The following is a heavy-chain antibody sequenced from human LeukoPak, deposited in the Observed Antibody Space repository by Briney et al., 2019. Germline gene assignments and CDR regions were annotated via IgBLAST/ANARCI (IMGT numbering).Heavy chain of an antibody. J-gene: IGHJ4*02. V-gene: IGHV1-2*02. Sequence: ASVKLSCNASGSTFTVYCLHWVRQAPGQGPERMGWINTNSGDTNYAQKFQGRVTMTRDTPISTAYMELSRLRSDDTAVFYCARGDSSPYYYFDYWGQGTLVTVSS. CDR1: GSTFTVYC. CDR2: INTNSGDT. CDR3: ARGDSSPYYYFDY. D-gene: IGHD3-22*01.